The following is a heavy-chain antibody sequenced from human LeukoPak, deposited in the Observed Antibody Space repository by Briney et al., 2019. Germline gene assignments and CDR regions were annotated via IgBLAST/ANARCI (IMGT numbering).Heavy chain of an antibody. CDR3: AKDRAYDSSGYYLN. Sequence: PGGSLRLSCAASGFTFDDYAMHWVRQAPGKGLEGVSGIRWNSGSIRYADSVKGRFTISRDNAKNSLYLQMNSLRAEDTAVYYCAKDRAYDSSGYYLNWGQGTLVTVSS. J-gene: IGHJ4*02. V-gene: IGHV3-9*01. CDR2: IRWNSGSI. D-gene: IGHD3-22*01. CDR1: GFTFDDYA.